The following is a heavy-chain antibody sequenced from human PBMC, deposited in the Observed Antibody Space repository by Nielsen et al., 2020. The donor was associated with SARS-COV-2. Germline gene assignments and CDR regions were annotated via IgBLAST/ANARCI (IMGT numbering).Heavy chain of an antibody. J-gene: IGHJ4*02. V-gene: IGHV3-30*18. D-gene: IGHD6-13*01. CDR3: AKDSAVIAAAGSYFDY. CDR1: GFTFSSYA. CDR2: ISYDGSNK. Sequence: GESLKISCAASGFTFSSYAMSWVRQAPGKGLEWVAVISYDGSNKYYADSVKGRFTISRDNSKNTLYLQMNSLRAEDTAVYYCAKDSAVIAAAGSYFDYWGQGTLVTVSS.